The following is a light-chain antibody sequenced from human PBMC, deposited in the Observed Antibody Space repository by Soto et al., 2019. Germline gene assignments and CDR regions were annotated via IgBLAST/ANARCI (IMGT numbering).Light chain of an antibody. CDR3: QQYNNWPWT. CDR2: GAS. J-gene: IGKJ1*01. Sequence: EIVLTQSPATLSVSPGGKPPLSCRASQSISGALAWYQQKPGQAPSLLIYGASTRATSFPARFSGSGSGTDFTLTISSLQSEDFAVYYCQQYNNWPWTFGQGTKVEIK. CDR1: QSISGA. V-gene: IGKV3-15*01.